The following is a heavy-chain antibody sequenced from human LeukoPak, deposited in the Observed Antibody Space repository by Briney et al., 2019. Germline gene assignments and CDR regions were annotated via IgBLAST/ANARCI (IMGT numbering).Heavy chain of an antibody. D-gene: IGHD3-10*01. V-gene: IGHV3-30*02. Sequence: PGRSLRLSCTTSGFTFGDHGVSWFRQAPGKGLEWVAFIRYDGNDKFYAESVKGRFTISRDTSRNTLYLQMNSLRLEDTAVYYCAKDLMRDRWFGESWGQGTLVTVSS. CDR1: GFTFGDHG. CDR2: IRYDGNDK. CDR3: AKDLMRDRWFGES. J-gene: IGHJ5*02.